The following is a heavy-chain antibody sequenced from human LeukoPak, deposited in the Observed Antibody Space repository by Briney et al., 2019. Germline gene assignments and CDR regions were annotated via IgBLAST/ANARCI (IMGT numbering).Heavy chain of an antibody. Sequence: GRSLRLSCAASGFTFRSYGMRWVRQAPGKGLEWVAVISYDGSNKYYADSVKGRFTISRDNSKNTLYLQMNSLRAEDTAVYYCATARQYSNSWYSDYWGQGTLVTVSS. D-gene: IGHD6-13*01. J-gene: IGHJ4*02. CDR1: GFTFRSYG. CDR3: ATARQYSNSWYSDY. CDR2: ISYDGSNK. V-gene: IGHV3-30*03.